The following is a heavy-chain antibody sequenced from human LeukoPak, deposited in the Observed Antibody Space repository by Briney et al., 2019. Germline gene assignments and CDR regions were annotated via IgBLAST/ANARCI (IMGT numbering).Heavy chain of an antibody. Sequence: ASVKVSCKASGYTFTSYGINWVRQATGQGLEWMGWMNPNSGNTGYAQKFQGRVTMTRNTSISTAYMELSSLRSEDTAVYYCAREDFTMVRGVISWFDPWGQGTLVTVSS. D-gene: IGHD3-10*01. J-gene: IGHJ5*02. CDR1: GYTFTSYG. CDR2: MNPNSGNT. CDR3: AREDFTMVRGVISWFDP. V-gene: IGHV1-8*01.